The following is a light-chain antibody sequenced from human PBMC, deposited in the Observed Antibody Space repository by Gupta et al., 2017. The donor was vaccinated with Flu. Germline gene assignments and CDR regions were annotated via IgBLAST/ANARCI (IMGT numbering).Light chain of an antibody. Sequence: EVVLTQSPTTLSLSPGDRATLSCRASQSISSGYIAWYQQKFGQAPRLLIYDAFNRATGIPDRFSGSGSGTDFTLTISRLEPEDFAVYYCQHYLNTPYTFGQGTKVEI. V-gene: IGKV3-20*01. CDR3: QHYLNTPYT. CDR2: DAF. CDR1: QSISSGY. J-gene: IGKJ1*01.